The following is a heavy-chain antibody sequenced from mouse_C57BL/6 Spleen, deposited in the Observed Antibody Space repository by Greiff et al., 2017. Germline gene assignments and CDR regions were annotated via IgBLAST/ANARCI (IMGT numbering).Heavy chain of an antibody. CDR3: ARSDDYDGGAY. J-gene: IGHJ3*01. V-gene: IGHV14-2*01. D-gene: IGHD2-4*01. CDR2: IDPEDGET. CDR1: GFNIKDYY. Sequence: EVQLQQSGAELVKPGASVKLSCTASGFNIKDYYMHWVKQRTEQGLEWIGRIDPEDGETKYAPTFQGKATITADTSSNTAYLQLSSLTSEDTAVCVCARSDDYDGGAYWGQGTLVTVSA.